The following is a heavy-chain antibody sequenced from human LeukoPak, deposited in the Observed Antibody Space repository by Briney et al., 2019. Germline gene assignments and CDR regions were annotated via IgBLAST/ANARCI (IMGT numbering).Heavy chain of an antibody. CDR1: GFTFSSYG. Sequence: GGSLRLSCAASGFTFSSYGMHWVRQAPGKGLEWVAVISYDGSNKYYADSVKGRFTISRDNSRNTLYLQMNSLRAEDTAVYYCAKGAGRYSSGWYSRDAYDYWGQGTLVTVSS. V-gene: IGHV3-30*18. D-gene: IGHD6-19*01. CDR2: ISYDGSNK. J-gene: IGHJ4*02. CDR3: AKGAGRYSSGWYSRDAYDY.